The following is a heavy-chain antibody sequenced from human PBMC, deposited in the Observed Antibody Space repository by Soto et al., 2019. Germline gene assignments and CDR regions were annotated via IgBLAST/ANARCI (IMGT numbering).Heavy chain of an antibody. CDR1: GFSLSTSGVG. V-gene: IGHV2-5*02. J-gene: IGHJ5*02. CDR3: AHTRTVVVVADTLGDWFDP. D-gene: IGHD2-15*01. Sequence: QITLKESGPTLVKPTQTLTLTCTFSGFSLSTSGVGVGWIRQPPGKALEWLALIYWDDGKRYSPSLKSRLTIPKDTSNSKVVLTMTDLDPVATATYYCAHTRTVVVVADTLGDWFDPWAERTLVTVSS. CDR2: IYWDDGK.